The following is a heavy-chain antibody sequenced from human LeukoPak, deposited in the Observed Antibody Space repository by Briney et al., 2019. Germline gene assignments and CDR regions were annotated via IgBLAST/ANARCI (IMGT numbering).Heavy chain of an antibody. V-gene: IGHV3-11*01. J-gene: IGHJ4*02. CDR1: GFTFSDYY. Sequence: NPGGSLRLSCAASGFTFSDYYMSWIRQAPGKGLEWVSYISSSGSTIYYADSVKGRFTISRDNAKSSLYLQMNSLRAEDTAVYYCASYCSSTSCYGFDYWGQGTLVTVSS. CDR2: ISSSGSTI. CDR3: ASYCSSTSCYGFDY. D-gene: IGHD2-2*01.